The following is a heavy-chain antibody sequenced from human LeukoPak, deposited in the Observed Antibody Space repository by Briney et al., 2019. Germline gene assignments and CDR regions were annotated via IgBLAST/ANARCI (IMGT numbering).Heavy chain of an antibody. CDR3: VRGFSGVVGDY. CDR2: INHSGST. J-gene: IGHJ4*02. V-gene: IGHV4-34*01. CDR1: GGSFSGYY. D-gene: IGHD3-10*01. Sequence: SETLSLTCAVYGGSFSGYYWSWIRQPPGKGLEWIGEINHSGSTNYNPSLKSRVTISVDTSKNQFSLKLNSATAADTAVYYCVRGFSGVVGDYWGQGTLVTVSS.